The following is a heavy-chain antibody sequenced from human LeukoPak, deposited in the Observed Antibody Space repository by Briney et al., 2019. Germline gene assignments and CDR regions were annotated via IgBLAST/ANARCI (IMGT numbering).Heavy chain of an antibody. V-gene: IGHV3-20*04. CDR2: INWNGGST. CDR3: ARGGGGYCSGGSCYTYYFDY. CDR1: GFTFDDYG. J-gene: IGHJ4*02. Sequence: GGSLRLSCAASGFTFDDYGMSWVRQAPGKGLEWVSGINWNGGSTGYADSVKGRFTISRDNAKNSLYLQMNSLRAEDTALYYCARGGGGYCSGGSCYTYYFDYWGQGTLVTVSP. D-gene: IGHD2-15*01.